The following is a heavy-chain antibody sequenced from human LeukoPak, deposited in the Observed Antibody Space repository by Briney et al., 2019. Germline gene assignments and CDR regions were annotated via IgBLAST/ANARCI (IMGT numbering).Heavy chain of an antibody. Sequence: GGSLRLSCAASGFTFSNAWMSWVRQAPGKGLEWFGGIKSKTDGGTTDYAAPVKGRFTISRDDSKNTLYLQMNSLKTEDTAVYYCTTDQLAAAGTDWFDPWGQGTLVTVSS. CDR1: GFTFSNAW. CDR3: TTDQLAAAGTDWFDP. J-gene: IGHJ5*02. V-gene: IGHV3-15*01. CDR2: IKSKTDGGTT. D-gene: IGHD6-13*01.